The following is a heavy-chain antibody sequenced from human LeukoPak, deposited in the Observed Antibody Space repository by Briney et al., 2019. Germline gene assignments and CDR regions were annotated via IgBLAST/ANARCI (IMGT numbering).Heavy chain of an antibody. CDR3: AAMIGYFDY. D-gene: IGHD3-22*01. CDR2: MYTSGST. J-gene: IGHJ4*02. V-gene: IGHV4-61*02. CDR1: GGSIRSGNYY. Sequence: SETLSLTCAVSGGSIRSGNYYWSWIRQPAGKRLEWIARMYTSGSTNYNPSLKSRVTISADTSKNQFSLKLTSVTAADTAVYYCAAMIGYFDYWGPGILVTVSS.